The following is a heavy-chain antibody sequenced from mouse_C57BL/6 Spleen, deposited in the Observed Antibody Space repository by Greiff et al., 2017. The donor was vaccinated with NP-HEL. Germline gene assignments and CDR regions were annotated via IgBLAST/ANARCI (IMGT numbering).Heavy chain of an antibody. CDR3: ARRDGYYGAMDY. CDR2: ISNGGGST. V-gene: IGHV5-12*01. D-gene: IGHD2-3*01. J-gene: IGHJ4*01. Sequence: EVKLMESGGGLVQPGGSLKLSCAASGFTFSDYYMYWVRQTPEKRLEWVAYISNGGGSTYYPDTVKGRFTISRDNAKNTLYLQMSRLKSEDTAMYYCARRDGYYGAMDYWGQGTSVTVSS. CDR1: GFTFSDYY.